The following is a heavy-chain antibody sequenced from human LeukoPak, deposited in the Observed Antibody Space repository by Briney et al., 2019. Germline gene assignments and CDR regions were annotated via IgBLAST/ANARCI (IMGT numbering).Heavy chain of an antibody. CDR2: IYSGGST. Sequence: SGGSLRLSCAASGFTFSSYAMSWVRQAPGKGLEWVSVIYSGGSTYYADSVKGRFTISRDNSKNTLYLQMNSLRAEDTAVYYCATLPFRGVIPWGQGTLVTVSS. D-gene: IGHD3-10*01. CDR3: ATLPFRGVIP. V-gene: IGHV3-53*01. CDR1: GFTFSSYA. J-gene: IGHJ5*02.